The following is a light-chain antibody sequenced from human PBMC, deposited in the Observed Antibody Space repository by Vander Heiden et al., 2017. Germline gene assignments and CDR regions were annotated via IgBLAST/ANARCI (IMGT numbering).Light chain of an antibody. J-gene: IGKJ4*01. V-gene: IGKV1-12*01. Sequence: IQMTQSPTSVSASVGDTVTIACRASQTVSSNVAWYQQRPGEAPRLLIYDASILDRGIPARFSGSGSGTHFSLTINSLQPEDFAIYYCQQRYSLPPTFGGGTKVEIK. CDR3: QQRYSLPPT. CDR1: QTVSSN. CDR2: DAS.